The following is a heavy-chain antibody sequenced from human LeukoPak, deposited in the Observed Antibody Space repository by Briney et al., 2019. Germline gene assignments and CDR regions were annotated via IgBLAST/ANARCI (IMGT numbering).Heavy chain of an antibody. CDR3: ASAIFVENAFDI. CDR1: GGSISNYF. D-gene: IGHD3-3*01. CDR2: IYYSGNA. Sequence: SETLSLTCTVSGGSISNYFWSWIRQAPGKGLEYIGFIYYSGNANYNPSLKSRVTISVDTSKSQFSLKLSSVTAADTAVYYCASAIFVENAFDIWGQGTMVTVSS. J-gene: IGHJ3*02. V-gene: IGHV4-59*01.